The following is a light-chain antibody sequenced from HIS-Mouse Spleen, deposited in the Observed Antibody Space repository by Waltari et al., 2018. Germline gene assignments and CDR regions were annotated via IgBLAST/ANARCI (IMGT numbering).Light chain of an antibody. J-gene: IGLJ1*01. CDR1: SSDVGGYNY. V-gene: IGLV2-8*01. CDR3: SSYAGSNNYV. Sequence: QSALTQPPSASGSPGQSVTISCTGTSSDVGGYNYVPWYQQHPGKAPQLMIYEVSKRPSGVPDRFSGSKSGNTASLTVSGLQAEDEADYYCSSYAGSNNYVFGTGTKVTVL. CDR2: EVS.